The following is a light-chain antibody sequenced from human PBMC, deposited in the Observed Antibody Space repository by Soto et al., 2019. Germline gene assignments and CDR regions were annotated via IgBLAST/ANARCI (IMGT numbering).Light chain of an antibody. J-gene: IGKJ2*01. CDR3: QQSYRTFMYT. Sequence: DIQMTQSPSSLSVSVGDRVTITCRASQSISSYLNWYQQKPGKAPNLLIYGASSLQSGVPSRFSGSGSGTDFTLTISSLQPEDFATYYCQQSYRTFMYTFGQGTKLEIK. V-gene: IGKV1-39*01. CDR1: QSISSY. CDR2: GAS.